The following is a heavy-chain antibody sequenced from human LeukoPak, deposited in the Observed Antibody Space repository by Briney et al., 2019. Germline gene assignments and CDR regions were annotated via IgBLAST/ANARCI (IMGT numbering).Heavy chain of an antibody. J-gene: IGHJ4*02. CDR2: ISSSSSYI. V-gene: IGHV3-21*01. D-gene: IGHD3-22*01. CDR3: ARTSRDYDSSGYGF. Sequence: PGGSLRLSCAASGVTFSSYSMNWVRQAPGKGLEWVSSISSSSSYIYYADSVKGRFTISRDNAKNSLYLQMNSLRAEDTAVYYCARTSRDYDSSGYGFWGQGTLVTVSS. CDR1: GVTFSSYS.